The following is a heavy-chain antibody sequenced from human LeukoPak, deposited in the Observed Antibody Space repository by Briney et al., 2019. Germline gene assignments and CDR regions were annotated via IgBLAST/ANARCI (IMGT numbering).Heavy chain of an antibody. Sequence: GGSLRPSCPASGFTFSSYAMSWVRQAPGKGLEWVSAISSIGGSTYYAHSVKGRFTISRYNSKNTLYMQVNCLIAEDTAVYYCAKRSYLREKYWGQGTLVSVSS. V-gene: IGHV3-23*01. CDR3: AKRSYLREKY. D-gene: IGHD4-17*01. J-gene: IGHJ4*02. CDR1: GFTFSSYA. CDR2: ISSIGGST.